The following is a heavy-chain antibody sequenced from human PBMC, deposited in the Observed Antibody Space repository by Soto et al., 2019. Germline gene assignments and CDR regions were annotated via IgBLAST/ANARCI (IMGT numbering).Heavy chain of an antibody. D-gene: IGHD2-15*01. J-gene: IGHJ6*02. CDR1: GYTFTGYY. Sequence: ASVKVSCKASGYTFTGYYMHWVRQAPGQGLEWMGWINPNSGGTNYAQKFQGWVTMTRDTSISTAYMELSRLRSDDTAVYYCARMRLGGSQARNYYGMDVWGRGTTVTVSS. CDR3: ARMRLGGSQARNYYGMDV. V-gene: IGHV1-2*04. CDR2: INPNSGGT.